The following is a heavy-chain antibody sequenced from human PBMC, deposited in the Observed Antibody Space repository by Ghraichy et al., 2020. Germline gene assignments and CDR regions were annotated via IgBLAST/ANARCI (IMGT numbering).Heavy chain of an antibody. Sequence: SVKVSCKASGGTFSSYAISWVRQAPGQGLEWMGGIIPIFGTANYAQKFQGRVTITADESTSTAYMELSSLRSEDTAVYYCARQIEYSSSMGWFDPWGQGTLVTVSS. CDR3: ARQIEYSSSMGWFDP. D-gene: IGHD6-6*01. V-gene: IGHV1-69*13. CDR2: IIPIFGTA. J-gene: IGHJ5*02. CDR1: GGTFSSYA.